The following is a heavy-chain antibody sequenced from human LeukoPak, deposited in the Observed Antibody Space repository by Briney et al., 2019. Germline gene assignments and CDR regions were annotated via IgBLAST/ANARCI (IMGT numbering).Heavy chain of an antibody. V-gene: IGHV4-59*01. CDR1: GGSISSYY. J-gene: IGHJ5*02. CDR3: ARENIAAAGMLNWFDP. CDR2: IYYSGST. Sequence: PSETRSLTCTVPGGSISSYYWSWIRKPPGKGLEWIGYIYYSGSTNYNPSLKSRVTISVDTSKNQFSLKLSSVTAADTAVYYCARENIAAAGMLNWFDPWGQGTLVTVSS. D-gene: IGHD6-13*01.